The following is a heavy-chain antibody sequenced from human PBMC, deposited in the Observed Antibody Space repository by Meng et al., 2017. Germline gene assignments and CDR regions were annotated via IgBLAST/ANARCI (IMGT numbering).Heavy chain of an antibody. V-gene: IGHV1-18*01. D-gene: IGHD6-13*01. CDR1: GYTFTSYG. Sequence: ASVKVSCKASGYTFTSYGISWVRQAPGQGLEWMGWISAYNGNTNYAQKLQGRVTMTTDTSTSTAYMELRSLRPGGTAVCYCARDLPVQQLVRALDYWGQGTLVTVSS. CDR2: ISAYNGNT. J-gene: IGHJ4*02. CDR3: ARDLPVQQLVRALDY.